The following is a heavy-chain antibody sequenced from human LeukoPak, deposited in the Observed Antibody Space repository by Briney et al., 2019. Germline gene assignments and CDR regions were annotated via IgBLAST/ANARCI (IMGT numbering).Heavy chain of an antibody. CDR1: GFTFSDYY. CDR3: ARGRRYCSSTSCSLGDY. D-gene: IGHD2-2*01. V-gene: IGHV3-11*04. CDR2: ISSSGSTI. J-gene: IGHJ4*02. Sequence: PGGSLRLSCAASGFTFSDYYMSWIRQAPGEGLEWVSYISSSGSTIYYADSVKGRFTISRDNAKNSLYLQMNSLRAEDTAVYYCARGRRYCSSTSCSLGDYWGQGTLVTVSS.